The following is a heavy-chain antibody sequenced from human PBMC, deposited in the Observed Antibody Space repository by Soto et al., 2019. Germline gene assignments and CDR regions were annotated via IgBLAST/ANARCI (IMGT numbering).Heavy chain of an antibody. J-gene: IGHJ5*02. CDR1: GYTFTSYA. D-gene: IGHD3-10*01. CDR3: AMVRGVMVKFDP. V-gene: IGHV1-3*01. CDR2: INAGNGNT. Sequence: ASVKVSCKASGYTFTSYAMHWVHQAPGQRLEWMGWINAGNGNTKYSQKFQGRVTITRDTSASTAYMELSSLRSEDTAVYYCAMVRGVMVKFDPWGQGTLVTVSS.